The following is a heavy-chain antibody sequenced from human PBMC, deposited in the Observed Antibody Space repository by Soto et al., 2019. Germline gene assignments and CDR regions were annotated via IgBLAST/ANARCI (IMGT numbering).Heavy chain of an antibody. CDR3: ARMVTNDLDY. CDR1: GYSFTSYY. Sequence: GASVKVSCKTSGYSFTSYYIHWVRQAPGQGLEWMGIINPNGGSTTYAQKFQGRVTMTRDTSISTAYMELSRLRSDDTAVYYCARMVTNDLDYWGQGTLVTVSS. CDR2: INPNGGST. V-gene: IGHV1-2*02. J-gene: IGHJ4*02. D-gene: IGHD2-21*02.